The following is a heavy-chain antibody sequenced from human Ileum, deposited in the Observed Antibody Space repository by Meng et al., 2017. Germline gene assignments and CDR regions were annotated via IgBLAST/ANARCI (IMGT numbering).Heavy chain of an antibody. Sequence: QLQLQESGPGLVKPSETLSPMCTVSGGSISSSSHCCDWIRQPPGKGLEWIGRICYSGNTYYNPSLKSRVSMSVDTSKKQISLKLNSVTAADTAVYYCARRTGEVDLLDYWGQGTLVTVSS. J-gene: IGHJ4*02. CDR2: ICYSGNT. D-gene: IGHD7-27*01. V-gene: IGHV4-39*01. CDR1: GGSISSSSHC. CDR3: ARRTGEVDLLDY.